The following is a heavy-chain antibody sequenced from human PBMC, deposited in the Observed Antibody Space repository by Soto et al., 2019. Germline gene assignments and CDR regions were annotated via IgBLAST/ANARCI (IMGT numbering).Heavy chain of an antibody. Sequence: EVQLVESGGGLVQPGGSLRLSCAGCGFAFSNYSMNWVRQAPGKGLEWVSYISSSSTNTYYAASVRDRFTISRDNAKNSLYLRMNSLKDEDTAVYYCARGTKGGSPPLWGQGTLVTVSS. CDR1: GFAFSNYS. D-gene: IGHD1-7*01. V-gene: IGHV3-48*02. CDR2: ISSSSTNT. J-gene: IGHJ4*02. CDR3: ARGTKGGSPPL.